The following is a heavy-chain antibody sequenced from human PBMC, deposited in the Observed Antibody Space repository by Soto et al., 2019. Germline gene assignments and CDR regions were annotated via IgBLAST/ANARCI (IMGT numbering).Heavy chain of an antibody. CDR2: IYPGDSDT. J-gene: IGHJ6*02. CDR1: GYSFTSYW. V-gene: IGHV5-51*01. D-gene: IGHD2-8*02. Sequence: PGESLKISCKGSGYSFTSYWIGWVRQMPGKGLEWMGIIYPGDSDTRYSPSFQGQVTISADKSISTAYLQWSSLKASDTAMYYCARLGLWGMLTKSPYGMDVWGQGTTVTVSS. CDR3: ARLGLWGMLTKSPYGMDV.